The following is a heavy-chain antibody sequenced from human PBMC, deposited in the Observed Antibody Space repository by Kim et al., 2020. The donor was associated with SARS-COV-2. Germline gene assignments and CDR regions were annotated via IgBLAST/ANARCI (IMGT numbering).Heavy chain of an antibody. V-gene: IGHV4-38-2*02. CDR1: GYSISSGYY. Sequence: SETLSLTCTVSGYSISSGYYWGWIRQPPGKGLEWIGSIYHSGSTYYNPSLKSRVTISVDTSKNQFSLKLSSVTAADTAVYYCARDRGVRLDWGQGTLVTVSS. CDR3: ARDRGVRLD. D-gene: IGHD3-16*01. CDR2: IYHSGST. J-gene: IGHJ4*02.